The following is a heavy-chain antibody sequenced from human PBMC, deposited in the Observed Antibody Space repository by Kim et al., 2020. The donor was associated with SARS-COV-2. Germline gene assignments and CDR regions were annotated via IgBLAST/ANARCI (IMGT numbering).Heavy chain of an antibody. J-gene: IGHJ5*02. CDR2: IYTSGST. CDR1: GGSISSGSYY. CDR3: ARGYSSGRTRFNWFDP. V-gene: IGHV4-61*02. D-gene: IGHD6-19*01. Sequence: SETLSLTCTVSGGSISSGSYYWSWIRQPAVKGLEWIGRIYTSGSTNYNPSLKRRVTISVDTSKNQFSLKLSSVTSADTAVYYCARGYSSGRTRFNWFDPWGQGTLVTVSS.